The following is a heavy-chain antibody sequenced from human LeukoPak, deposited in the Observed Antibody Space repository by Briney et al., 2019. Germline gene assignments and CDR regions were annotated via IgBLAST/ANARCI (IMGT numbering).Heavy chain of an antibody. Sequence: GASVKVSCKVSGYTLTELSMHWVRQAPGKGREWMGGFDPEDGETIYAQKFQGRVTMTEDTSTDTAYMELSSLRSEDTAVYYCATDRYRIVGAIAFDIWGQGTMVTVSS. D-gene: IGHD1-26*01. CDR3: ATDRYRIVGAIAFDI. CDR2: FDPEDGET. J-gene: IGHJ3*02. V-gene: IGHV1-24*01. CDR1: GYTLTELS.